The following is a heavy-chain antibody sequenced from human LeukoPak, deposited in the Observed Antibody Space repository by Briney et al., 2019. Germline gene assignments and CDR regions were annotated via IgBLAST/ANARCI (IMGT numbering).Heavy chain of an antibody. CDR3: VPEYYDSSGYSQFDY. CDR1: GFTFSSYG. J-gene: IGHJ4*02. Sequence: GRSLRLSCAASGFTFSSYGMHWVRQAPGKGLEWVAVTWYDGSNKYYADSVKGRFTISRDNSKNTLYLQMNSLRAEDTAVYYCVPEYYDSSGYSQFDYWGQGTLVTVSS. V-gene: IGHV3-33*01. D-gene: IGHD3-22*01. CDR2: TWYDGSNK.